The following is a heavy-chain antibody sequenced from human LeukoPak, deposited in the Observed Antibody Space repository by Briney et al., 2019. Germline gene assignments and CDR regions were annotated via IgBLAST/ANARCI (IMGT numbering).Heavy chain of an antibody. CDR1: GFTFSDYY. V-gene: IGHV3-11*03. J-gene: IGHJ4*02. Sequence: GGSLRLSCAASGFTFSDYYMSWIRQAPGKGLEWVSYISSSSSYTNYADSVKGRFTISRDNAKNSLYLQMNSLRAEDTAVYYCARAYHCSGGSCYYFDYWGQGTLVTVSS. CDR3: ARAYHCSGGSCYYFDY. CDR2: ISSSSSYT. D-gene: IGHD2-15*01.